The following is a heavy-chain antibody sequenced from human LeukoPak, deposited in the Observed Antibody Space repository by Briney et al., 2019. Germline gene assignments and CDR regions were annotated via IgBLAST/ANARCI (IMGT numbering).Heavy chain of an antibody. CDR1: GFTFSSCW. CDR2: IKEDGSEK. D-gene: IGHD2-8*01. J-gene: IGHJ3*02. Sequence: GGSLRLSCAASGFTFSSCWMSWVRQAPGKGLEWVANIKEDGSEKYYVDCVKGRFTISRDTAMNSLYLQMNSLRADDTAVYYCARDINGVALSDAFDIWGQGTMVTVSS. CDR3: ARDINGVALSDAFDI. V-gene: IGHV3-7*01.